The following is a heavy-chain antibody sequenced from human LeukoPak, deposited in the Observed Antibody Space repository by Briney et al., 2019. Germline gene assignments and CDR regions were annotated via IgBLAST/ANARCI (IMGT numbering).Heavy chain of an antibody. D-gene: IGHD5-18*01. J-gene: IGHJ3*02. V-gene: IGHV3-30-3*01. Sequence: SGRSLRLSCAASGFTFSSYAMHWVRQAPGKGLEWVAVISYDGSNKYYADSVKGRFTISRDNSKSTLYLQMNSLRAEDTAVYYCARDGQVDTAGRAFDIWGQGTMVTVSS. CDR3: ARDGQVDTAGRAFDI. CDR2: ISYDGSNK. CDR1: GFTFSSYA.